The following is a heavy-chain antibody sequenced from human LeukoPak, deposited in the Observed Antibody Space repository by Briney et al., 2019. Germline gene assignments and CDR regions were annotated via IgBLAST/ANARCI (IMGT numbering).Heavy chain of an antibody. CDR2: ISHGGST. CDR1: GGSFSDYY. Sequence: SETLSLTCAVYGGSFSDYYWTWIRQPPGKGLEWIGEISHGGSTNYKASLKSRVTISVDRSKNQFSLKLSSVTAADTAVYYCARAVDTAMGPFYYFDYWGQGTLVTVSS. D-gene: IGHD5-18*01. J-gene: IGHJ4*02. CDR3: ARAVDTAMGPFYYFDY. V-gene: IGHV4-34*01.